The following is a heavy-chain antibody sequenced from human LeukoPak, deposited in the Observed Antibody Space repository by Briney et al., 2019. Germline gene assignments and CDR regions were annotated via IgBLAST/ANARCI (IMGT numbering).Heavy chain of an antibody. D-gene: IGHD6-13*01. CDR3: ARHYGIADYNWFDP. Sequence: PSETLSLTCTVSGGSISSYYWSWIRQPPGKGLEWIGYIYYSGSTNYNSSLKSRVTISVDTSKNQFSLKLSSVTAADTAVYYCARHYGIADYNWFDPWGQGTLVTVSS. V-gene: IGHV4-59*08. J-gene: IGHJ5*02. CDR2: IYYSGST. CDR1: GGSISSYY.